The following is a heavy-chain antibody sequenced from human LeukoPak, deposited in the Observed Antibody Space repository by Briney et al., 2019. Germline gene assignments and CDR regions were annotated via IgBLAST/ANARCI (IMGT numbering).Heavy chain of an antibody. CDR2: ISGGGGST. V-gene: IGHV3-23*01. Sequence: GGSLRLSCAASRFTFSSYAMSWVRQAPGKGLEWVSAISGGGGSTYYADSVKGRFTISRDNSKNTLYLQMNSLRAEDTAVYYCAKDTSSDSYFDYWGQGTLVTVSS. CDR3: AKDTSSDSYFDY. J-gene: IGHJ4*02. D-gene: IGHD6-6*01. CDR1: RFTFSSYA.